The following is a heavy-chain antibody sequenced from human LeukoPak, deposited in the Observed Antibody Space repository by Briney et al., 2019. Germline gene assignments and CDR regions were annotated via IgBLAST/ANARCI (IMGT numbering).Heavy chain of an antibody. J-gene: IGHJ6*03. Sequence: GGSLRLSCAASGFTVSSNYMSWVRQAQGKGLGGVSGIIGIGGSTGYTDSVKGRFTISRDNAKNSLYLQMNSPRGEDTALYHCARVGGPSHYGGETYYMDVWGKGTTVTISS. D-gene: IGHD4-23*01. CDR2: IIGIGGST. CDR3: ARVGGPSHYGGETYYMDV. V-gene: IGHV3-20*01. CDR1: GFTVSSNY.